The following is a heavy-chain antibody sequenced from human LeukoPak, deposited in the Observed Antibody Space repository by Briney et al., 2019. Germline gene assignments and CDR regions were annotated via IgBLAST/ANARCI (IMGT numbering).Heavy chain of an antibody. CDR3: AKDYYDSSGYYYYPDY. CDR2: ISYDGSNK. CDR1: GFTFSSYG. Sequence: GGSLRLSCAASGFTFSSYGMHWVRQAPGKGLEWVAVISYDGSNKYYADSVKGRFTISRDNFKNTLYLQMNSLRAEDTAVYYCAKDYYDSSGYYYYPDYWGQGTLVTVSS. V-gene: IGHV3-30*18. J-gene: IGHJ4*02. D-gene: IGHD3-22*01.